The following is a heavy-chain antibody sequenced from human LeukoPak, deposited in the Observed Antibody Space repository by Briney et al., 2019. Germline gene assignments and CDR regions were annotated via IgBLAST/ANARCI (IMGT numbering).Heavy chain of an antibody. Sequence: SETLSLTCTVSGGSISSYYWSWIRQPPGKGLEWIGYIYYSGSTNYNPSLKSRVTISVDTSKNQFSLKLSSVTAADTAVYYCARDRESYYASDAFDIWGQGTMVTVSS. CDR2: IYYSGST. CDR3: ARDRESYYASDAFDI. D-gene: IGHD1-26*01. J-gene: IGHJ3*02. V-gene: IGHV4-59*01. CDR1: GGSISSYY.